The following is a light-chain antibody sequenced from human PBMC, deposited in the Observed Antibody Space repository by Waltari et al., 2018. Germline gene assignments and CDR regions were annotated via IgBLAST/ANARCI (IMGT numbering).Light chain of an antibody. CDR3: QQYGSYSS. J-gene: IGKJ1*01. V-gene: IGKV1-5*03. Sequence: DIQMTQSPSIVSASLGDTITITCRASDDLRSWLAWYQQRPGEAPKLLSYKASLLQTGVPSRFSGSGSGTEFTLTIRSLQPEDFATYFCQQYGSYSSFGQGTTV. CDR1: DDLRSW. CDR2: KAS.